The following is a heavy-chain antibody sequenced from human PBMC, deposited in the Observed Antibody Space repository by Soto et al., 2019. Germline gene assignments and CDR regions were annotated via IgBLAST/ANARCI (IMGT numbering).Heavy chain of an antibody. V-gene: IGHV1-69*02. D-gene: IGHD6-13*01. J-gene: IGHJ5*02. CDR3: ARAPRSSWYAP. Sequence: SVKVSCKASGGTFSSYTISWVRQAPGQVLEWMGRIIPILGIANYAQKFQGRVTITADKSTSTAYMELRSLRSDDTAVYYCARAPRSSWYAPWGQGTLVTVSS. CDR1: GGTFSSYT. CDR2: IIPILGIA.